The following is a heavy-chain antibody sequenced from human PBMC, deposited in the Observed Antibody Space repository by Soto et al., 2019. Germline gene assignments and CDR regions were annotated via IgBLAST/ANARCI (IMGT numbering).Heavy chain of an antibody. CDR1: GFTFGDYY. CDR3: ARTMVRGVMTLQHYYYMDV. D-gene: IGHD3-10*01. J-gene: IGHJ6*03. V-gene: IGHV3-11*01. CDR2: ISSSGSTI. Sequence: PGGSLRLSCAASGFTFGDYYMSWIRQAPGKGLEWVSYISSSGSTIYYADSVKGRFTISRDNAKNPLYLQMNSLRAEDTAVYYCARTMVRGVMTLQHYYYMDVWGKGTTVTVSS.